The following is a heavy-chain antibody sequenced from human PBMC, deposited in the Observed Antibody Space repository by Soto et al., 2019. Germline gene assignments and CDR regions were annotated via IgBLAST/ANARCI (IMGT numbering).Heavy chain of an antibody. V-gene: IGHV1-18*01. D-gene: IGHD5-18*01. Sequence: GASVKVSCKASGYTFTSYGISWVRQAPGQGLEWMGWTSAYNGNTNYAQKLQGRVTMTTDTSTSTAYMELRSLRSDDTAVYYCARPSSYGFYYYYDMDVWGQXTTVTVSS. J-gene: IGHJ6*02. CDR2: TSAYNGNT. CDR3: ARPSSYGFYYYYDMDV. CDR1: GYTFTSYG.